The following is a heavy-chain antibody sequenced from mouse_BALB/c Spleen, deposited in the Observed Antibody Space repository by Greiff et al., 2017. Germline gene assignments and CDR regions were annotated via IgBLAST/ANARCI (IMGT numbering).Heavy chain of an antibody. Sequence: VQLQQSGTVLARPGASVKMSCKASGYSFTSYWMHWVKQRPGQGLEWIGAIYPGNSDTSYNQKFKGKAKLTAVTSASTAYMELSSLTNEDSAVYYCTLLRSPYYAMDYWGQGTSVTVSS. CDR3: TLLRSPYYAMDY. D-gene: IGHD1-1*01. CDR2: IYPGNSDT. J-gene: IGHJ4*01. V-gene: IGHV1-5*01. CDR1: GYSFTSYW.